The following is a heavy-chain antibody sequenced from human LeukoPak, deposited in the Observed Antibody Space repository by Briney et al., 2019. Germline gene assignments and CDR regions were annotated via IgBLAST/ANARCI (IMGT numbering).Heavy chain of an antibody. J-gene: IGHJ4*02. D-gene: IGHD3-3*01. V-gene: IGHV4-39*01. CDR1: GGSISSTSYY. Sequence: SETLSLTCTVSGGSISSTSYYWGWIRQPPGKGLEWIGSIYYSGSTYYNPSLKSRVTISVDTSKNQFSLKLSSVTAADTAVYYCARQTLFWSGYYRPYYFDYWGKGTLVTVSS. CDR3: ARQTLFWSGYYRPYYFDY. CDR2: IYYSGST.